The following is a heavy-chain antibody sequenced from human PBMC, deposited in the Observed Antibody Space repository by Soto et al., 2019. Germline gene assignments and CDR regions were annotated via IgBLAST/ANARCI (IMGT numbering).Heavy chain of an antibody. CDR1: GFTFCNYA. Sequence: PGGSLGPSCAASGFTFCNYALSWGRQAPGEGLEWVSAISGSGGSTYYTDSVKGRFTISRDNSKNTLYLQMNSLRAEDTAVYYCAKVRTPYSSSWYYFDYWGQGTLVTVSS. CDR2: ISGSGGST. V-gene: IGHV3-23*01. J-gene: IGHJ4*02. CDR3: AKVRTPYSSSWYYFDY. D-gene: IGHD6-13*01.